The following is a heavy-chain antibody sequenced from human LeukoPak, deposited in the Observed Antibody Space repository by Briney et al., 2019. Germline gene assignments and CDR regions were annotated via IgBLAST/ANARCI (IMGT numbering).Heavy chain of an antibody. CDR2: IKQDGSEK. J-gene: IGHJ4*02. V-gene: IGHV3-7*01. CDR1: GFTFSTYW. CDR3: AKDSSGWYSPRSGLTG. D-gene: IGHD6-19*01. Sequence: GGSLRLSCAGSGFTFSTYWMTWVRQAPGKGLEWVANIKQDGSEKYYVDSVKGRFTISRDNAENSVFLQMNSLRAEDSAVYYCAKDSSGWYSPRSGLTGWGQGALVTV.